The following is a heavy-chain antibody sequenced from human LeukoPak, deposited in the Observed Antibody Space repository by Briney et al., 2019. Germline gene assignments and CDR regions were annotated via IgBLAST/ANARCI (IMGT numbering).Heavy chain of an antibody. J-gene: IGHJ4*02. Sequence: SETLSLTCTVSGGSISNYYWSWIRQPPGKGLEWIVYIDYSGSTVYNPSLKSRVTISMDTSKRQFSLKLSSVTAADAAVYYCAGEDYGGYRFDYWGQGTLVTVSS. V-gene: IGHV4-59*01. CDR2: IDYSGST. CDR1: GGSISNYY. D-gene: IGHD4-23*01. CDR3: AGEDYGGYRFDY.